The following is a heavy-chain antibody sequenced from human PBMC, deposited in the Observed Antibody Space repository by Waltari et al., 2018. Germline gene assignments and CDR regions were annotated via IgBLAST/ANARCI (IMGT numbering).Heavy chain of an antibody. CDR3: AKVRIPARLLSVVVTDLEFEY. V-gene: IGHV3-9*01. CDR2: ISWKSGSI. D-gene: IGHD6-6*01. CDR1: GFTFDDYA. J-gene: IGHJ4*02. Sequence: EVQLVESGGGLVQPGRSLRLSCAASGFTFDDYAMHWVRQAPGKGLEWVSGISWKSGSIGYADSVKGRFIISRYNAKNSLYLQMNSLRAEDTALYYCAKVRIPARLLSVVVTDLEFEYWGQGTLVTVSS.